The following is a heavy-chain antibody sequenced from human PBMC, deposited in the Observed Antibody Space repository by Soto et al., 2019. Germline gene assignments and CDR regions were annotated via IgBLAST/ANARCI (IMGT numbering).Heavy chain of an antibody. V-gene: IGHV4-34*01. D-gene: IGHD3-16*01. CDR1: GGSFSGYY. CDR3: ARAILRLRAPRGRDFDY. CDR2: INHSGST. J-gene: IGHJ4*02. Sequence: QVQLQQWGAGLLKPSETLSLTCAVYGGSFSGYYWSWIRQPPGKGLEWIGEINHSGSTNCNPSLKSRVTISVDTSKNQFSLKLSSVTAADTAVYYCARAILRLRAPRGRDFDYWGQGTLVTVSS.